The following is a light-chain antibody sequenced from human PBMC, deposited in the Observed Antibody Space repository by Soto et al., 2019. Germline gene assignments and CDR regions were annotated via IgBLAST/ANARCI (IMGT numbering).Light chain of an antibody. J-gene: IGKJ2*01. CDR2: DAS. V-gene: IGKV1-5*01. CDR3: QQYNSYPYT. CDR1: QSISSW. Sequence: DIQMTQSPSTRSASVGDRVTITCRASQSISSWLAWYQQKPGKAPKLQIYDASSLESGVPSRFSGSGSGTEFTLTISSLQPDDFATYYCQQYNSYPYTFGQGTKLEIK.